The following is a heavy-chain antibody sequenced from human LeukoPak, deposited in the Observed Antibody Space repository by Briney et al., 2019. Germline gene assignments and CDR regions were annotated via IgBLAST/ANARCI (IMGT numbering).Heavy chain of an antibody. J-gene: IGHJ5*02. CDR2: IYTSGST. V-gene: IGHV4-61*02. D-gene: IGHD6-6*01. CDR3: ARGLFSSSGAGWFDP. Sequence: SQTLSLTCTVSGGSISSGSYYWSWIRQPAGKGLEWIGRIYTSGSTNYNPSLKSRVTISVDTSKNQFSLKLSSVTAADTAVYYCARGLFSSSGAGWFDPWGQGTLVTVSS. CDR1: GGSISSGSYY.